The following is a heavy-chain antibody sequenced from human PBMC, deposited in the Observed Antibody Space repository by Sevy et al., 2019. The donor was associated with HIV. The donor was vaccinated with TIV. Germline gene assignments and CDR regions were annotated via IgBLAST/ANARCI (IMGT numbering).Heavy chain of an antibody. V-gene: IGHV1-24*01. CDR3: ATTKDYYDSSGYPFDY. D-gene: IGHD3-22*01. CDR1: GYSLSGLV. Sequence: ASVKVSCKVSGYSLSGLVMHWVRQAPGKGLEWMGTFDPEDGETFYAQKFQVRFTVTEDTSTDTAYMELKSLRYEDTAVYYCATTKDYYDSSGYPFDYWGQGTLVTVSS. J-gene: IGHJ4*02. CDR2: FDPEDGET.